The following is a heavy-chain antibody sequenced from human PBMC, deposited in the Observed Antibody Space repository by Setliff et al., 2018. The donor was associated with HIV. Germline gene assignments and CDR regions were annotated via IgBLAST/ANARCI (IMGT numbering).Heavy chain of an antibody. J-gene: IGHJ6*03. Sequence: PSETLSLTCTVSGDSISSYSWNWIRQSPGGGLEWIGFIFSSGSTKYNPSLKSRVTMSVDTSKNQFSLKLSSVTAADTAVYYCARDGSGSSYYYYMDVWGKGTTVTVSS. D-gene: IGHD3-10*01. V-gene: IGHV4-59*12. CDR2: IFSSGST. CDR1: GDSISSYS. CDR3: ARDGSGSSYYYYMDV.